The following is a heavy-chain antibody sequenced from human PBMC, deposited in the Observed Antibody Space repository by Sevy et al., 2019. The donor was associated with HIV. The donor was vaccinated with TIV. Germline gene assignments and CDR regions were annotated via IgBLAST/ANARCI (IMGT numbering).Heavy chain of an antibody. D-gene: IGHD3-22*01. CDR1: GYTFTNYV. V-gene: IGHV1-3*01. J-gene: IGHJ4*02. CDR3: ARDGDSSGYLYYFDY. CDR2: INAGNGNT. Sequence: ASVKVSCKASGYTFTNYVMHWVRQAPGQRPEWMGWINAGNGNTKFSQKFQDRVTITMDTSASTAYMELSSLRSEDTAVYYCARDGDSSGYLYYFDYWGQGTLVTVSS.